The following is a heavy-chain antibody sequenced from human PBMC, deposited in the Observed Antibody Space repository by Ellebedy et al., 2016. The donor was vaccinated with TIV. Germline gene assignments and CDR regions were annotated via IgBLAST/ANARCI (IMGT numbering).Heavy chain of an antibody. CDR2: IIPIFGTA. CDR1: RGTFSSYA. Sequence: SVKVSXKASRGTFSSYAISWVRQAPGQGLEWMGGIIPIFGTANYAQKFQGRVTITADESTSTAYMELSSLRSEDTAVYYCARAQIRGNLDRTRITIFTTQYYFDYWGQGTLVTVSS. V-gene: IGHV1-69*13. J-gene: IGHJ4*02. D-gene: IGHD3-3*01. CDR3: ARAQIRGNLDRTRITIFTTQYYFDY.